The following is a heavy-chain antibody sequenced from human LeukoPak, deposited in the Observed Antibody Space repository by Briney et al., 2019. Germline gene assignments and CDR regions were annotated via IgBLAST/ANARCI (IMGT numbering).Heavy chain of an antibody. D-gene: IGHD2-15*01. CDR2: IRYDGSNK. V-gene: IGHV3-30*02. CDR3: AKPIGYCSGGSCYPDY. Sequence: GGSLRLSCAASGFTFSSYGMHWVRQAPGKGLEWVAFIRYDGSNKYYADSVKGRFTISRDNSKNTLYLQMNSLRAEDTAVYYCAKPIGYCSGGSCYPDYWGQGTLVTVSS. CDR1: GFTFSSYG. J-gene: IGHJ4*02.